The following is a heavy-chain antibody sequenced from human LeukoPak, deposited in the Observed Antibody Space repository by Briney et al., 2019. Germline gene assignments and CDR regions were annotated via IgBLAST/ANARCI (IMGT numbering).Heavy chain of an antibody. CDR1: GFTISSYG. V-gene: IGHV3-30*18. Sequence: GGPLRLSCAASGFTISSYGMHWVRQAPGKGLEWVAVTSYDGSHKNYADSVKGRFTISRDNSKNTLELQMSSLRAEDTAVYYCAKDQDSYGLDFWGQGTLVTVSS. D-gene: IGHD5-18*01. J-gene: IGHJ4*02. CDR2: TSYDGSHK. CDR3: AKDQDSYGLDF.